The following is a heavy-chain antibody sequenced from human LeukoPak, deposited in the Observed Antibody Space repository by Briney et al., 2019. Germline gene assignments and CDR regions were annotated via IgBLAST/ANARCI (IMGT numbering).Heavy chain of an antibody. Sequence: ASVKVSCKASGYTFISYYMHWVRQAPGQGFEWMGNIDPSSSRTPYAQKFQGRVTMTRDTSTSTVYMELSSLRSDDTAVYYCATEGPNGYSINYWGQGTLVTVSS. CDR2: IDPSSSRT. V-gene: IGHV1-46*01. J-gene: IGHJ4*02. D-gene: IGHD2-8*01. CDR1: GYTFISYY. CDR3: ATEGPNGYSINY.